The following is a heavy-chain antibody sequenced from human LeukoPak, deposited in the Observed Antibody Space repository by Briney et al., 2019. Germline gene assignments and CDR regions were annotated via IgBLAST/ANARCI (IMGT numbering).Heavy chain of an antibody. D-gene: IGHD3-22*01. V-gene: IGHV1-18*01. J-gene: IGHJ4*02. CDR3: ARDSGVHYYDSSGYYFDY. CDR2: ISAYNGNT. Sequence: EASVKVSCKASGYTFTSYGISWVRQAPGQGLEWMGWISAYNGNTNYAQKLQGRVTMTTDTSTSTAYMELRSLRSDDTAVYYCARDSGVHYYDSSGYYFDYWGQGTLVTVSS. CDR1: GYTFTSYG.